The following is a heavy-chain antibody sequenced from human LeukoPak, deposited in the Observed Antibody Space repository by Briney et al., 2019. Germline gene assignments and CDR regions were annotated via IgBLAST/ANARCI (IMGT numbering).Heavy chain of an antibody. J-gene: IGHJ3*02. Sequence: ASVKVSCKASGYTFTGYYMHWVRQAPGQGLEWMVWINPNSGGTNYAQKFQGRVTMTTDTSISTAYMKLSRLRSDDTAVYYCARDHVLLWFGELLAFDIWGQETMVTVSS. CDR2: INPNSGGT. CDR1: GYTFTGYY. CDR3: ARDHVLLWFGELLAFDI. V-gene: IGHV1-2*02. D-gene: IGHD3-10*01.